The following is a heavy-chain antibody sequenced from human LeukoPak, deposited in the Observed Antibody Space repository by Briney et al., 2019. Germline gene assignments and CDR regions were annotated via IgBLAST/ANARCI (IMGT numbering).Heavy chain of an antibody. CDR2: IYYSGTT. Sequence: SETLSLTCTVSGGSISTYYWNWIGQPPGKGLEWLGYIYYSGTTNYNPSLKSRVSMSVDTSKNQFSLKLSSVTAADTAVYYCARDSGTTGEVKFDPWGQGTLVTVSS. CDR1: GGSISTYY. CDR3: ARDSGTTGEVKFDP. J-gene: IGHJ5*02. D-gene: IGHD3-10*01. V-gene: IGHV4-59*12.